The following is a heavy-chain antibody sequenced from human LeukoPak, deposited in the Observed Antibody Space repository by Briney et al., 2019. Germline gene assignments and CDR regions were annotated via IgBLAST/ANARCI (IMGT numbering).Heavy chain of an antibody. D-gene: IGHD6-13*01. CDR3: ARGGSSSWYRD. Sequence: PSETLSLTCTVSGGSISSYYWSWIRQPPGKGLEWIGYVYYSGSTNYNPSLKSRVTMSVDTSKNQFSLKLTSVTAADTAVYYCARGGSSSWYRDWGQGTLVTVFS. CDR1: GGSISSYY. CDR2: VYYSGST. J-gene: IGHJ4*02. V-gene: IGHV4-59*01.